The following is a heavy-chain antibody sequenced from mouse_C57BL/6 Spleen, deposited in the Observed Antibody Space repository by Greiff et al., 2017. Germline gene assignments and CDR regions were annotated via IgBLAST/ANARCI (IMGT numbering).Heavy chain of an antibody. J-gene: IGHJ4*01. Sequence: VQLQQSGAELVKPGASVKISCKASGYAFSSYWMNWVKQRPGKGLEWIGQIYPGDGDTNYNGKFKGKATLTADKSSSTAYMQLSSLTSEDSAVYFCARRGGYGSSYGAMDYWGQGTSVTVSS. D-gene: IGHD1-1*01. CDR3: ARRGGYGSSYGAMDY. V-gene: IGHV1-80*01. CDR1: GYAFSSYW. CDR2: IYPGDGDT.